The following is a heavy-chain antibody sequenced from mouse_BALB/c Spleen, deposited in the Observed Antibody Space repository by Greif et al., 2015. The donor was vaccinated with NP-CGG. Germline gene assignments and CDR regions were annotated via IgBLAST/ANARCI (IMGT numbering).Heavy chain of an antibody. J-gene: IGHJ2*01. CDR3: TGDYEYYFDY. CDR1: GYTFTSYW. Sequence: VQLQQSGTVLARPGASVKMSCKASGYTFTSYWMHWVKQRPGQGLEWIGAIYPGNSDTSYNQKFKGKAKLTAVTSTSTAYMELSGLTNEDSAVYYCTGDYEYYFDYWGQGTTLTVSS. V-gene: IGHV1-5*01. CDR2: IYPGNSDT. D-gene: IGHD2-4*01.